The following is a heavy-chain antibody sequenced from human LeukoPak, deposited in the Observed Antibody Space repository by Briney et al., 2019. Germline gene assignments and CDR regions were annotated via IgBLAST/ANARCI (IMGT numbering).Heavy chain of an antibody. J-gene: IGHJ5*02. D-gene: IGHD3-22*01. CDR2: IYYSGST. Sequence: SETLSLTCTVSGGSISSYYWSWIRQPPGKGLGWIGYIYYSGSTNYNPSLKSRVTISVDTSKNQFSLKLSPVTAADTAVYYCAGTYYYDSSGYNWFDPWGQGTLVTVSS. V-gene: IGHV4-59*01. CDR1: GGSISSYY. CDR3: AGTYYYDSSGYNWFDP.